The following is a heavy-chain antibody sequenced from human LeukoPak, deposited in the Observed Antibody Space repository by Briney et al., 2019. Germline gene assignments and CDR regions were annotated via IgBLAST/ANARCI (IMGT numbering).Heavy chain of an antibody. J-gene: IGHJ2*01. Sequence: ASVKVSCKASGHTFTSYGISWVRQAPGQGLEWMGWISAYNGNTNYAQKLQGRVTMTTDTSTSTAYMELRSLRSDDTAVYYCARDQYCSGGSCYSRYFDLWGRGTLVTVSS. D-gene: IGHD2-15*01. V-gene: IGHV1-18*01. CDR1: GHTFTSYG. CDR2: ISAYNGNT. CDR3: ARDQYCSGGSCYSRYFDL.